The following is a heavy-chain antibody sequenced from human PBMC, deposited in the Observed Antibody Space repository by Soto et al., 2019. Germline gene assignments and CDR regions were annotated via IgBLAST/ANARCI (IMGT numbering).Heavy chain of an antibody. Sequence: GASVKVSCKASGYTFTSYDINWVRQATGQGLEWMGWMNPNSGNTGYAQKFQGRVTMTRNTSISTAYMELSSLRSEDTAVYYCARMGTGYYDILTGYYAPGYYYYGMDVWGQGTTVTVSS. J-gene: IGHJ6*02. D-gene: IGHD3-9*01. CDR2: MNPNSGNT. CDR3: ARMGTGYYDILTGYYAPGYYYYGMDV. V-gene: IGHV1-8*01. CDR1: GYTFTSYD.